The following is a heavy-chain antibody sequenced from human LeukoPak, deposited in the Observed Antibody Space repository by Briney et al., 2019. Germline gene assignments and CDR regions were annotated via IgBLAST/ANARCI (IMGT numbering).Heavy chain of an antibody. CDR3: ARDLEMGGALDI. CDR1: GFTFSSYS. V-gene: IGHV3-21*01. CDR2: ISSSSSYI. Sequence: GGSLRLSCAASGFTFSSYSMNWVRQAPGKGLEWVSSISSSSSYIYYADSVKGRFTISRDNAKNSLYLQINSLRAEDTAVYYCARDLEMGGALDIWGQGTMVPVSS. J-gene: IGHJ3*02. D-gene: IGHD5-24*01.